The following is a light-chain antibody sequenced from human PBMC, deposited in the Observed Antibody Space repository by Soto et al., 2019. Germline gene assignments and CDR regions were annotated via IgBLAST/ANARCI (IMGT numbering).Light chain of an antibody. V-gene: IGKV3-11*01. CDR1: HSVDIY. Sequence: EAVLTQSPATLSLSPGETATLSCRASHSVDIYVAWYQQKPGQAPRLLIYDASNWATGIPARFSGSGSGTDFTLTISSLEPEDFAVYYCQQRKYWPPLTFGQGTRLEI. CDR2: DAS. CDR3: QQRKYWPPLT. J-gene: IGKJ5*01.